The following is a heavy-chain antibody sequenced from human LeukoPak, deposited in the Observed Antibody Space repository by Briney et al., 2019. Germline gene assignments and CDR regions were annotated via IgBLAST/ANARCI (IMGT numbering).Heavy chain of an antibody. CDR1: GFTFSDYS. D-gene: IGHD1-26*01. J-gene: IGHJ6*03. CDR2: ISSSSSTI. CDR3: ARESSKWEAYYYYYMDV. V-gene: IGHV3-48*01. Sequence: RSGGSLRLSCAASGFTFSDYSMNWVRQAPGKGLEWVSYISSSSSTIYYADSVKGRFTISRDNAKNSLYLQMNSLRAEGTAVYYCARESSKWEAYYYYYMDVWGKGTTVTVSS.